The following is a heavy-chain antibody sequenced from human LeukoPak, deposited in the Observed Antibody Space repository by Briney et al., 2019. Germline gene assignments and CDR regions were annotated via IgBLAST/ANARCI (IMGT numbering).Heavy chain of an antibody. V-gene: IGHV3-21*01. CDR1: GFTFSSYS. CDR3: ARGRYGDYYFDY. Sequence: PGGSLRLSCAASGFTFSSYSMNWVRQAPGQGVEWVSSISSSSSYIYYADSVKGRFTISRDNAKNSLYLQMNSLRAEDRAVYYCARGRYGDYYFDYWGQGTLVTVSS. D-gene: IGHD4-17*01. J-gene: IGHJ4*02. CDR2: ISSSSSYI.